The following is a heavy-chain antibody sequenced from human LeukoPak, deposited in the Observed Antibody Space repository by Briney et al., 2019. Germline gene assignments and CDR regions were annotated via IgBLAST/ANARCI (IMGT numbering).Heavy chain of an antibody. CDR3: ARDIVLGSGSLNS. J-gene: IGHJ4*02. V-gene: IGHV3-74*01. CDR1: GFTFSSSW. CDR2: IRGDGGDI. Sequence: GGSLRLSCAASGFTFSSSWMHWVRQAPEKGLVWVSRIRGDGGDINYADSVKGRFTISRDNAKNTLYLQMNSLRAEDTGVYYRARDIVLGSGSLNSWGQGTLVTVSS. D-gene: IGHD1-26*01.